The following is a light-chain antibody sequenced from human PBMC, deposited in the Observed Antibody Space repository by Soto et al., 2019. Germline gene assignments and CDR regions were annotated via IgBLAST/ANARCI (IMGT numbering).Light chain of an antibody. Sequence: AIQMTQSPSSLSASVGDRVTITCRASQDISNDLGWYQQKPGKAPKLLIYGASTLQSGVPSRFSGSGSGTDFTLTISSLQPEDSASYYCLQDHEHLTFGGGTRLEIK. V-gene: IGKV1-6*01. CDR2: GAS. J-gene: IGKJ4*01. CDR1: QDISND. CDR3: LQDHEHLT.